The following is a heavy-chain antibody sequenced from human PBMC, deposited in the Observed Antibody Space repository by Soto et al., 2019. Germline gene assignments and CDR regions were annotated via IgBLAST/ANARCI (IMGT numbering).Heavy chain of an antibody. Sequence: GGSLRLSCAASGFTFSSYGMHWVRQAPGKGLEWVAVIWYDGSNKYYADSVKGRFTISRDNSKNTLYLQMNSLRAEDTAVYYCARARYDFVGSGGMDVWGQGTTVTVSS. J-gene: IGHJ6*02. V-gene: IGHV3-33*01. D-gene: IGHD3-3*01. CDR2: IWYDGSNK. CDR3: ARARYDFVGSGGMDV. CDR1: GFTFSSYG.